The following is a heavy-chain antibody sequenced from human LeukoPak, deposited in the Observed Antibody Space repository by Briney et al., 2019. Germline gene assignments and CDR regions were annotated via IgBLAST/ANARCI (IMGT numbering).Heavy chain of an antibody. V-gene: IGHV3-7*01. Sequence: GGSLRLSCAASGFTFSSYWMSWVRQAPGKGLESVANIKQDGSEKYYVDSVKGRFTISRDNAKNSLYLQMNSLRAEDTAVYYCARPEGVTNYYDSSGYFSPPEYFQHWGQGTLVTVSS. J-gene: IGHJ1*01. CDR2: IKQDGSEK. CDR3: ARPEGVTNYYDSSGYFSPPEYFQH. CDR1: GFTFSSYW. D-gene: IGHD3-22*01.